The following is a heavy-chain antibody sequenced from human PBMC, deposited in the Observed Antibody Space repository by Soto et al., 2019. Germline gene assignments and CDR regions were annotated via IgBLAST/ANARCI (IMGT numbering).Heavy chain of an antibody. CDR2: IPYDGSNK. J-gene: IGHJ4*02. Sequence: GGSLRLSCAASGFTFSSYAMHWVRQAPGKGLEWVAVIPYDGSNKYYADSVKGRFTISRDNSKNTLYLQMNSLRAEDTAVYYCASRHSAGTIDYWGQGTLVTVSS. CDR1: GFTFSSYA. CDR3: ASRHSAGTIDY. V-gene: IGHV3-30-3*01. D-gene: IGHD6-19*01.